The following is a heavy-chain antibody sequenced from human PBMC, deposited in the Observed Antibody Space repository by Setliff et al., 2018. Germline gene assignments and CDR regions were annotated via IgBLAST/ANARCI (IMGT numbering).Heavy chain of an antibody. CDR2: MNPNSGNT. CDR1: GYTFTSYD. CDR3: ARLWISYESNTYFYPKYFDF. V-gene: IGHV1-8*02. Sequence: ASVKVSCKASGYTFTSYDINWVRQATGQGLEWMGWMNPNSGNTGYAQKFQGRVTMTRNTSISTAYMELSSLRSEDTAVYYCARLWISYESNTYFYPKYFDFWGQGTLVT. J-gene: IGHJ4*02. D-gene: IGHD3-22*01.